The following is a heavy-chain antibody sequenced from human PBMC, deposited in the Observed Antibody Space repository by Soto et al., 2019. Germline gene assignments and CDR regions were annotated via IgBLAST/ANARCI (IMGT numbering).Heavy chain of an antibody. CDR3: SIGSWSGETFDV. CDR1: GGTFNTYT. CDR2: IIPMLPVT. Sequence: QVHLIQSGAEVKKPGSSVKVSCKAAGGTFNTYTLFWVRQAPGHGLEWMGRIIPMLPVTNSAQKFQGRLTLTAHKSTGTAFMELTSLTSDDTADYYCSIGSWSGETFDVWGQGTMVTVSS. J-gene: IGHJ3*01. V-gene: IGHV1-69*02. D-gene: IGHD2-21*01.